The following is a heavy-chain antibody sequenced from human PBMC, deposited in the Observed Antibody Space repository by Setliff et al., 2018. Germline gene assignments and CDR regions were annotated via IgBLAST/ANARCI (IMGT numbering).Heavy chain of an antibody. V-gene: IGHV4-38-2*02. CDR3: AGPNYYDSSGYYDY. Sequence: SETLSLTCTVPGYSISSGYYWGWIRQPPGKGLEWIGSIYHSGSTYYNPSLKSRVTISVDTSKNQFSLKLSSVTAADTAVYYCAGPNYYDSSGYYDYWGQGTLVTVSS. CDR2: IYHSGST. J-gene: IGHJ4*02. D-gene: IGHD3-22*01. CDR1: GYSISSGYY.